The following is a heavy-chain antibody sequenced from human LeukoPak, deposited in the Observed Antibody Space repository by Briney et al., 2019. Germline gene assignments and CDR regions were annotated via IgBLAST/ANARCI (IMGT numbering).Heavy chain of an antibody. V-gene: IGHV4-59*01. Sequence: SQTLSLTCTVSGGSISSYYWSWIRHPPGEGLEWIGYIYYSGSTNYNPNLKSRVTISVDTSKNQFSLKLSSVTAADTAVYYCARDYYDSSGYMSWFDPWGQGTLVTVSS. CDR2: IYYSGST. CDR1: GGSISSYY. CDR3: ARDYYDSSGYMSWFDP. D-gene: IGHD3-22*01. J-gene: IGHJ5*02.